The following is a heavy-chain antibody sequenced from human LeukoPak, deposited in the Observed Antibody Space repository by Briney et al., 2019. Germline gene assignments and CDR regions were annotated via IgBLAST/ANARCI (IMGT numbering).Heavy chain of an antibody. CDR1: GGSFSGYY. J-gene: IGHJ4*02. V-gene: IGHV4-59*01. CDR3: ARGSYGSGKNYYFDY. Sequence: SETLSLTCAVYGGSFSGYYWSWIRQPPGKGLEWIGYIYYSGSPNYNPSLKSRVTISVDTSKNQFSLKLSSVTAADTAVYYCARGSYGSGKNYYFDYWGQGTLVTVSS. CDR2: IYYSGSP. D-gene: IGHD3-10*01.